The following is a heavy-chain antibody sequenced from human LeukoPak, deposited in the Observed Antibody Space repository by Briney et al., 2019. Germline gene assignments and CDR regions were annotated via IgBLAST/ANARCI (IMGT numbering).Heavy chain of an antibody. CDR1: GGSFSGYY. V-gene: IGHV4-34*01. CDR3: ARASTGTKALDY. J-gene: IGHJ4*02. D-gene: IGHD1-14*01. CDR2: INHSGST. Sequence: SETLSLTCAVYGGSFSGYYWSWIRQPPGKGLEWIGEINHSGSTNYNPSLKSRVTISVDTSKNQFSLKLSSVTAADTAVYYCARASTGTKALDYWGQGTLVTVSS.